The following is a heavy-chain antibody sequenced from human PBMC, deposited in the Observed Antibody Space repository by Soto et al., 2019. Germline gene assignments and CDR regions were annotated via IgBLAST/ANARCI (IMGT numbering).Heavy chain of an antibody. CDR3: VRGVLS. CDR2: IFHSGST. V-gene: IGHV4-30-2*05. D-gene: IGHD3-10*01. CDR1: GGSISSGGYS. J-gene: IGHJ1*01. Sequence: SETLSLTCAVSGGSISSGGYSWSWLRQPPGKGLEWIGYIFHSGSTYYNPSLKSRVSISVDTSKNQFSLKLSSVTAADTAVYFCVRGVLSWGQGTLVTVSS.